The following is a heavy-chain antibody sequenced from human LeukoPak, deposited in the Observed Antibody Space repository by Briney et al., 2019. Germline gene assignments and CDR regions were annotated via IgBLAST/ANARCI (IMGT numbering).Heavy chain of an antibody. CDR3: ARDRPHTSMNAFDV. V-gene: IGHV1-2*02. J-gene: IGHJ3*01. Sequence: GASVKGSCKASGYTFTNNYIHWMRQAPGQGLEWIGWINPNGGATRFAQKFQGRVSMTRDTSITTANMDLSSLRSDDTAVYYCARDRPHTSMNAFDVWGQGTLVTVSS. CDR1: GYTFTNNY. CDR2: INPNGGAT. D-gene: IGHD1-26*01.